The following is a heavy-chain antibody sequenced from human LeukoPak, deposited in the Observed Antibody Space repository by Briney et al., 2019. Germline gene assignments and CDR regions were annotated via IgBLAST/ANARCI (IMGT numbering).Heavy chain of an antibody. CDR3: ARLYYYGSGSYHYYFDY. CDR1: GGSISNSAYY. V-gene: IGHV4-39*01. D-gene: IGHD3-10*01. Sequence: SETLSLTCTVSGGSISNSAYYWGWIRQPPGKGLEWIGSIYYSGGTYYNPSLKSRVTISVDTSKTQFSLKLNSVTAADTAVYYCARLYYYGSGSYHYYFDYWGQGTLVTVSS. CDR2: IYYSGGT. J-gene: IGHJ4*02.